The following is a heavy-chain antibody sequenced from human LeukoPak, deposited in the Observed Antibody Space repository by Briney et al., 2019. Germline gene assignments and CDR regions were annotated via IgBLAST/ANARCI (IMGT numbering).Heavy chain of an antibody. Sequence: ASVKVSCKASGGTFSSYAISWVRQAPGQGLEWMGGIIPIFGTANYARKFQGRVTITADESTSTAYMELSSLRSEDTAVYYCARRPSYCSSTSCSSEDIWGQGTMVTVSS. CDR1: GGTFSSYA. V-gene: IGHV1-69*13. CDR3: ARRPSYCSSTSCSSEDI. CDR2: IIPIFGTA. D-gene: IGHD2-2*01. J-gene: IGHJ3*02.